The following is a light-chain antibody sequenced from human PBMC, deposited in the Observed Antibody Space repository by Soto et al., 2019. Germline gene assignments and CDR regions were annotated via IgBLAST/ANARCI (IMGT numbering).Light chain of an antibody. V-gene: IGKV1-39*01. CDR2: AAS. Sequence: DIQMTQSPSSLSSSVGYRVTITFRASQSISSYLNWYQQKPGKAPKLLIYAASSLQSGVPSRFSGSGSGTDFTLTISSLQPEDFATYYCQQSYSTPITFGQGTRLEIK. J-gene: IGKJ5*01. CDR3: QQSYSTPIT. CDR1: QSISSY.